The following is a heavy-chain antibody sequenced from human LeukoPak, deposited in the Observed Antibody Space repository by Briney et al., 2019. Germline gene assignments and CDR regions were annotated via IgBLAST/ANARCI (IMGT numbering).Heavy chain of an antibody. D-gene: IGHD3-10*01. CDR2: INHSGST. V-gene: IGHV4-34*01. J-gene: IGHJ6*02. CDR1: GGSFSGYY. Sequence: SETLSLTCAVYGGSFSGYYWSWIRQPPGKGLEWIGEINHSGSTNYNPSLKNRVTISVDTSKNQFSLKLSSVTAADTAVYYCASFPGFDYYGMDVWGQGATVTVSS. CDR3: ASFPGFDYYGMDV.